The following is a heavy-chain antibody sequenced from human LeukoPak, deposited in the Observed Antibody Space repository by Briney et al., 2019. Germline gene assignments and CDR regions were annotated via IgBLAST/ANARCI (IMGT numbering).Heavy chain of an antibody. Sequence: GGSLRLSCAASGFTFSSYAMSWVRQAPGKGLEWVSGISGNGVNTYYADSVKGRFTISRDNSKNALYLQMNSLRAEDTAVYYCARETVAGTFDYWSQGTLVTVSS. CDR1: GFTFSSYA. CDR2: ISGNGVNT. CDR3: ARETVAGTFDY. J-gene: IGHJ4*02. D-gene: IGHD6-19*01. V-gene: IGHV3-23*01.